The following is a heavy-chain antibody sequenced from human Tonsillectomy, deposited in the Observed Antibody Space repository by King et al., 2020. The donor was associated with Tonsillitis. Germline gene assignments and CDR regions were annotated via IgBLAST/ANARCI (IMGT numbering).Heavy chain of an antibody. CDR2: VSSSGRS. V-gene: IGHV4-31*03. Sequence: QLQESGPGLVKPSQTLSLTCTVSDGAITTGGYYWTWIRQHPGKGLEWIGYVSSSGRSYYNPSLKSRVSISGDTSKNQFSLNLTSVTAADTAVYYCAREGCSSSSCYNKLGSWFDPWGQGTLVTVSS. CDR3: AREGCSSSSCYNKLGSWFDP. J-gene: IGHJ5*02. CDR1: DGAITTGGYY. D-gene: IGHD2-2*02.